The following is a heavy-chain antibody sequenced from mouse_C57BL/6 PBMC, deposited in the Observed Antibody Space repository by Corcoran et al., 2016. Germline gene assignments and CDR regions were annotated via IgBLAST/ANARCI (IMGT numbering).Heavy chain of an antibody. CDR2: IYPGSGNT. V-gene: IGHV1-76*01. D-gene: IGHD1-1*01. CDR3: SRGGSSNVHWYFDG. CDR1: GYTFTDYY. Sequence: QVQLKQSGAELVRPGASVKLSCKASGYTFTDYYINWVKQRPGQGLEWIAMIYPGSGNTYYNEKFKGKATMTAEKSSSTAYMQLSSLTSEDSAVYFCSRGGSSNVHWYFDGWGTGTTVTCSS. J-gene: IGHJ1*03.